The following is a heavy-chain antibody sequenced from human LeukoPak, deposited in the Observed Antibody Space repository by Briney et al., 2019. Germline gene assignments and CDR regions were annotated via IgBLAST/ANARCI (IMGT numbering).Heavy chain of an antibody. CDR1: GGSISSYY. J-gene: IGHJ6*03. D-gene: IGHD3-10*01. V-gene: IGHV4-59*08. CDR3: ARRGITMVRGAKVYYYMDV. CDR2: IYYSGST. Sequence: SETLSLTCTVSGGSISSYYWSWIRQPPGKGLEWIGYIYYSGSTNYNPSLKSRVTISVDTSKNQFSLKLSSVTAADTAVYYCARRGITMVRGAKVYYYMDVWGKGTTVTVSS.